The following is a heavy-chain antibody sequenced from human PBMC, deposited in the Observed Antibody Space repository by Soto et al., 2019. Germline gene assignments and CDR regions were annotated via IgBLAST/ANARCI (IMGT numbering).Heavy chain of an antibody. V-gene: IGHV3-23*01. J-gene: IGHJ3*02. Sequence: EVQLLESGGGLVQPGGSLRLSCAASGFTFSSYAMSWVRQAPGKGLEWVSAISGSGGSTYYADSVKGRFTIYRDNSKNTLYLQMNSLRAEDTAVYYCARYRSGWYFPDAFDIWGQGTMVTVSS. CDR3: ARYRSGWYFPDAFDI. CDR2: ISGSGGST. D-gene: IGHD6-19*01. CDR1: GFTFSSYA.